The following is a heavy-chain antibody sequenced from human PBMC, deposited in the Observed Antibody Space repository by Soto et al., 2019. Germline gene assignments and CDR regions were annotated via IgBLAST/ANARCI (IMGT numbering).Heavy chain of an antibody. CDR3: AKALYGSGSYYKAPYYYYGMDV. J-gene: IGHJ6*02. D-gene: IGHD3-10*01. CDR1: GFTFSSYG. V-gene: IGHV3-30*18. Sequence: LRLSCAASGFTFSSYGMHWVRQAPGKGLEWVAVISYDGSNKYYADSVKGRFTISRDNSKNTLYLQMNSLRAEDTAVYYCAKALYGSGSYYKAPYYYYGMDVWGQGTTVTVSS. CDR2: ISYDGSNK.